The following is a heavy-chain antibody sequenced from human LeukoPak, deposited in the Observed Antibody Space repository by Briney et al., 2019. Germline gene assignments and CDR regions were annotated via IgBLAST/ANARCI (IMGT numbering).Heavy chain of an antibody. CDR1: GFTFSNAW. Sequence: GGSLRLSCAASGFTFSNAWMSWVRQAPGKGLEWVGRIKSKTDGGTTDYAAPVKGGFTISGDDSKNTLYLQMNSLKTEDTAVYYCTTVRDCSSTSCSYYYYYMDVWGKGTTVTVSS. J-gene: IGHJ6*03. CDR3: TTVRDCSSTSCSYYYYYMDV. CDR2: IKSKTDGGTT. V-gene: IGHV3-15*01. D-gene: IGHD2-2*01.